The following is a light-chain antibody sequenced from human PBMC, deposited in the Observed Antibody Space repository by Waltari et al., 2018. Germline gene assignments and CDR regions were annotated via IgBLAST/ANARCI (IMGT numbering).Light chain of an antibody. CDR2: GKN. Sequence: SSELTQDPAVSVALGQTVRITCQGDSLRTYYANWYQQKPGQAPVLVIYGKNNRPSGIPDRFSASRSGNTASLTITGAQAEDEADNYCNSRDSSFNHMVFGGGTKLTVL. J-gene: IGLJ2*01. V-gene: IGLV3-19*01. CDR3: NSRDSSFNHMV. CDR1: SLRTYY.